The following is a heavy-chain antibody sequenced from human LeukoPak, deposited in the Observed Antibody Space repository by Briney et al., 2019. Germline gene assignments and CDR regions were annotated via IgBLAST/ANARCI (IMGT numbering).Heavy chain of an antibody. D-gene: IGHD7-27*01. CDR2: IKSKTDGGKE. CDR3: ATIGDRRTGELYRIDY. J-gene: IGHJ4*02. Sequence: GGSLRLSCAAPGFTFSNAWMSWVRQAPGKGLEWVGRIKSKTDGGKEDYAAPVKGRFTISRDDSKNTLYLQMNSLRAEDAAKYYCATIGDRRTGELYRIDYWGQGTLVTVSS. CDR1: GFTFSNAW. V-gene: IGHV3-15*01.